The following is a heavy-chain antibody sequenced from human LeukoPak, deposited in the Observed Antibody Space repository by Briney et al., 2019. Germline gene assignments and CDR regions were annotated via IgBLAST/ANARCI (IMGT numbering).Heavy chain of an antibody. J-gene: IGHJ4*02. CDR2: ISGDGGST. V-gene: IGHV3-43*02. CDR1: GFTFDDYA. CDR3: AKDTSGDYGGNQ. D-gene: IGHD4-23*01. Sequence: GESLRLSCAASGFTFDDYAMHWVRQAPGKGLEWVSLISGDGGSTYYADSVKGRFTISRDNSKNSLYLQMNSLRTEDTALYYCAKDTSGDYGGNQWGQGTLVTVSS.